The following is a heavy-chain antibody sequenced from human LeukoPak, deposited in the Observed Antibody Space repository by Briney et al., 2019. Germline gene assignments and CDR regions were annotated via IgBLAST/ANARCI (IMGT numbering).Heavy chain of an antibody. J-gene: IGHJ6*02. CDR3: AKVGCSSTSCYLEYYYYYGMDV. V-gene: IGHV3-23*01. Sequence: GGSLRLSCAASGFTFSSYAMSWVRQAPGKGLEWVSAISGSGGSTYYADSVKGRFTISRDNSKNTLYLQMNSLRAEDTAVYYCAKVGCSSTSCYLEYYYYYGMDVWGQGTTATVS. D-gene: IGHD2-2*01. CDR1: GFTFSSYA. CDR2: ISGSGGST.